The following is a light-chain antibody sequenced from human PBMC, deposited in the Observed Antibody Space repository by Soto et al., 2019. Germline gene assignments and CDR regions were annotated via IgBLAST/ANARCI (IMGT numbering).Light chain of an antibody. J-gene: IGKJ2*01. Sequence: DIVMTQSPDSLAVSLGERATINCKSSQSVIHTSNNKSYLAWYQQKPGQPPELLLYWASARESGVPDRLSGSGSGTDFTLTISSLQAEDVAVYYCQQYYSTPRTFGQGTKVEIK. V-gene: IGKV4-1*01. CDR3: QQYYSTPRT. CDR2: WAS. CDR1: QSVIHTSNNKSY.